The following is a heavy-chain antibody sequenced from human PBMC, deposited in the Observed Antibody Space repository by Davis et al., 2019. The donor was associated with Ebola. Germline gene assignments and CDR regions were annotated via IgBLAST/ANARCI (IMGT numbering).Heavy chain of an antibody. D-gene: IGHD2-2*01. CDR2: IYYSGST. J-gene: IGHJ5*02. Sequence: MPSETLSLTCTVSGGSISSYYWSWIRQPPGKGLEWIGYIYYSGSTNYNPSLKSRVTISVDTSKNQFSLKLSFVTAADTAVYYCARNQGFYCSSTSCYFGGTRFDPWGQGTLVTVSS. CDR3: ARNQGFYCSSTSCYFGGTRFDP. CDR1: GGSISSYY. V-gene: IGHV4-59*01.